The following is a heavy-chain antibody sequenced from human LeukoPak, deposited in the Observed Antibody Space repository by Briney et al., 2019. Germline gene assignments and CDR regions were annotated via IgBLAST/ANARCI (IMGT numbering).Heavy chain of an antibody. J-gene: IGHJ6*03. CDR3: ARDHGVVVPAAYMDV. CDR1: GYTFTSYG. V-gene: IGHV1-18*01. Sequence: GASVKVSCKASGYTFTSYGISWVRQAPGQGLEWMGWISAYNGNTNYAQKLQGRVTMTTDTSTSTAYKELRSLRSDDTAVYYCARDHGVVVPAAYMDVWGKGTTVTVSS. D-gene: IGHD2-2*01. CDR2: ISAYNGNT.